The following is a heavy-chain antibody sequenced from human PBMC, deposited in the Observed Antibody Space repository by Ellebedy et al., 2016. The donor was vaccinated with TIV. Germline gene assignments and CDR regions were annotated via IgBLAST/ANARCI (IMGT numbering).Heavy chain of an antibody. CDR3: ASGIAARGDAFDI. V-gene: IGHV1-69*04. CDR1: GGTFSSYA. Sequence: ASVKVSCKASGGTFSSYAISWVRQAPGQGLEWMGRIIPILGIANYAQKFQGRVTMTTDTSTSTAYMELRSLRSDDTAVYYCASGIAARGDAFDIWGQGTMVTVSS. D-gene: IGHD6-6*01. CDR2: IIPILGIA. J-gene: IGHJ3*02.